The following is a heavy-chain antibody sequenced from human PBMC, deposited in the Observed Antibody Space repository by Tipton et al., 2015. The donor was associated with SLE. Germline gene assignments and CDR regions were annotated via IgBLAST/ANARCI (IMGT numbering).Heavy chain of an antibody. V-gene: IGHV1-8*01. Sequence: QLVQSGAEVRKPGASVTVSCKASGYIFAAYDINWVRQAAGQGLEWVGWMNPDRGTTGYAQEFQGRVTMTGDTSRSTAYMELNSLTSEDTAIYYCARGGDFDFWGQGTRVTVSS. CDR1: GYIFAAYD. CDR3: ARGGDFDF. J-gene: IGHJ5*01. CDR2: MNPDRGTT.